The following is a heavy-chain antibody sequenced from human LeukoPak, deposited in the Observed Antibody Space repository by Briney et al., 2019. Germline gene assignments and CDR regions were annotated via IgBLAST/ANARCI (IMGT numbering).Heavy chain of an antibody. CDR3: ARSRVDCSSTSCYRDYYYMDV. D-gene: IGHD2-2*01. CDR2: ISAYNGNT. J-gene: IGHJ6*03. V-gene: IGHV1-18*01. Sequence: ASVKVSCKASGYTFTSYGISWVRQAPGQGLEWMRWISAYNGNTNYAQKLQGRVTMTTDTSTSTAYMELRSLRSDDTAVYYCARSRVDCSSTSCYRDYYYMDVWGKGTTVTVSS. CDR1: GYTFTSYG.